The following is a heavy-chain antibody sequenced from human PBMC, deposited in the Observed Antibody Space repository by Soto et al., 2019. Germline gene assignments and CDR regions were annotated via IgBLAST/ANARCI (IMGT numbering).Heavy chain of an antibody. CDR3: AKDRYYDSSGYYGY. CDR2: ISGSGGST. Sequence: EVQLLESGGGLVQPGGSLRLSCATSGFTFSSYAMSWVRQPPGKGLEWVSVISGSGGSTYYADSVKGRFTISRDNSKNTLYLQMNSLRAVDTAVYYCAKDRYYDSSGYYGYWGQGTLVTVSS. V-gene: IGHV3-23*01. D-gene: IGHD3-22*01. J-gene: IGHJ4*02. CDR1: GFTFSSYA.